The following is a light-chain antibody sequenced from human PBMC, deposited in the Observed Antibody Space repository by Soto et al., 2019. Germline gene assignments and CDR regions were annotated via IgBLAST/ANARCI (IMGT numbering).Light chain of an antibody. Sequence: DIVMTQTPLSSPVTLGQPASISCRSSQSLVHSDGNTYLSWLHQRPGQPPRLLIYQISKRFSGVPARFSGSGAGTDFTLKISRVESEDVRIYYCLQATQLRTFGQGTKVEIK. CDR3: LQATQLRT. J-gene: IGKJ1*01. CDR2: QIS. CDR1: QSLVHSDGNTY. V-gene: IGKV2-24*01.